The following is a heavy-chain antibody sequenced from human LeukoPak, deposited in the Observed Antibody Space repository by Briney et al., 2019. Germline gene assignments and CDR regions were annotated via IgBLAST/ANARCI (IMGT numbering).Heavy chain of an antibody. CDR3: TRDWDPYYYGSGSDTKFDY. CDR1: GFTFGDYA. CDR2: IGSKAYGGTT. D-gene: IGHD3-10*01. Sequence: PGRSLRLSCTASGFTFGDYAMSWVRQAPGKGLEWVGFIGSKAYGGTTEYAASVKGRFTISRDDSKSIAYLQMNSLKTEDTAVYYCTRDWDPYYYGSGSDTKFDYWGQGTLVTVSS. V-gene: IGHV3-49*04. J-gene: IGHJ4*02.